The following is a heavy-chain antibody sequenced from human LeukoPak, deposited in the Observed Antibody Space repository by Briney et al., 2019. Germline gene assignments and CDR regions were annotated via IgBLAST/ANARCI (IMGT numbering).Heavy chain of an antibody. CDR2: IYTSGST. Sequence: SETPSLTCTVSGGSISSYYWSWIRQPAGKGREGIGRIYTSGSTNYNPSLKSRVTMSVDTSKNQFSLKPSSVTAADTAVYYCARDGRSSTSCYTYEYFQHWGQGTLVTVSS. J-gene: IGHJ1*01. CDR3: ARDGRSSTSCYTYEYFQH. CDR1: GGSISSYY. D-gene: IGHD2-2*02. V-gene: IGHV4-4*07.